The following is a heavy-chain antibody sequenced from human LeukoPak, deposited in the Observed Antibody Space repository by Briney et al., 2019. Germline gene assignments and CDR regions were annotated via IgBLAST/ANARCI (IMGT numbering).Heavy chain of an antibody. CDR3: ARDQAAAGPFYFDY. D-gene: IGHD6-13*01. V-gene: IGHV4-39*07. CDR2: IYYSGST. J-gene: IGHJ4*02. Sequence: PSETLSLTSTVSGGSISSSSYYGGWIRQPPGKGLEWVGSIYYSGSTYYNPSLKSRVTISVDTSKNHFSLKLSSVTAADTALYYCARDQAAAGPFYFDYWGQGTLVTVSS. CDR1: GGSISSSSYY.